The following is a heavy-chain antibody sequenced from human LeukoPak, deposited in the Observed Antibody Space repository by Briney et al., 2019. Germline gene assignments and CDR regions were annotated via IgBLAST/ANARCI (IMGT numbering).Heavy chain of an antibody. Sequence: SETLSLTCAAYGGSFSGYYWSWIRQPPGKGLEWIGEINHSGSTNYNPSLKSRVTVSVDTSKNQFSLKLRSVTAGDTAVYYCARTTEGGYTYGYFYYYYMDVWGKGTTVTISS. CDR3: ARTTEGGYTYGYFYYYYMDV. J-gene: IGHJ6*03. CDR2: INHSGST. D-gene: IGHD5-18*01. V-gene: IGHV4-34*01. CDR1: GGSFSGYY.